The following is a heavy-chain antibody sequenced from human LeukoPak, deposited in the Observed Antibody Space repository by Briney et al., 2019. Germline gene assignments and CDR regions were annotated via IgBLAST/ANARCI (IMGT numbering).Heavy chain of an antibody. Sequence: SETLSLTCTVSGYYISSGYYWSWIRQPPGKGLEWIGYIYHSGSTYYNPSLKSRVTISVDRSKNQFSLKLSSVTAADTAVYYCAREAVVPAAIWFDPWGQGTLVTVSS. J-gene: IGHJ5*02. D-gene: IGHD2-2*02. V-gene: IGHV4-38-2*02. CDR2: IYHSGST. CDR3: AREAVVPAAIWFDP. CDR1: GYYISSGYY.